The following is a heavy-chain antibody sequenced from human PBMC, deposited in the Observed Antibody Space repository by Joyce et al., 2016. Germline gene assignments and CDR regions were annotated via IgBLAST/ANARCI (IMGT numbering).Heavy chain of an antibody. D-gene: IGHD3-16*01. J-gene: IGHJ4*02. CDR2: ISPFNNNT. CDR3: ARDREAYLDS. V-gene: IGHV1-18*01. Sequence: QVQLVQSGPELKRPGASMRVSCKTSSYSFTYYGISWVRQVPGQGLEWLAWISPFNNNTNFAPRFQGRVSMTTDTATTTAYMELRSLKPDDTAVYYCARDREAYLDSWGQGTLVTVSS. CDR1: SYSFTYYG.